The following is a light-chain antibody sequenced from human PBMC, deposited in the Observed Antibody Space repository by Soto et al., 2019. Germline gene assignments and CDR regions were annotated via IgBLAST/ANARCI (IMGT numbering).Light chain of an antibody. CDR3: QQYGSSPLT. CDR2: GAS. CDR1: QSVSSRS. J-gene: IGKJ4*01. Sequence: EIVLTQSPGTLSLSPGESATLSCRASQSVSSRSLAWYHQKPGQAPRLLIYGASSRATGIPDRFSGSGSGTDFTLTISGLEPEDYAVYYCQQYGSSPLTFGGGTKVEIK. V-gene: IGKV3-20*01.